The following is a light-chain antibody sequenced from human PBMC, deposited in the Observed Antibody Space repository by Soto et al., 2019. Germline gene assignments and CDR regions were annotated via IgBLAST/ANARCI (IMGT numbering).Light chain of an antibody. V-gene: IGKV3-15*01. CDR1: QSVSSN. J-gene: IGKJ1*01. Sequence: EIVLTQSPATLSVSPGERATLSCRASQSVSSNLAWYQQKPGQAPRLLIYGASTRATGIPARFSGSGSGTEFTLPISSLQSEDFEVYYCQQYNNWPRTFGQGTKVDIK. CDR3: QQYNNWPRT. CDR2: GAS.